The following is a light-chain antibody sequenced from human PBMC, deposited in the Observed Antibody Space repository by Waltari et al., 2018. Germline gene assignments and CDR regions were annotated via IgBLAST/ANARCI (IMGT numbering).Light chain of an antibody. CDR1: SVNIGTPYD. CDR2: GNS. CDR3: QSYDSSLRGSRV. Sequence: LTQPHSVSGAPGQRVTISCTGSSVNIGTPYDVHWYQQVPGTAPKLLMYGNSNRPSGAPARFSGARSGTSASLTIPGLQAEDEADYYCQSYDSSLRGSRVFGGGTKLTVL. V-gene: IGLV1-40*01. J-gene: IGLJ3*02.